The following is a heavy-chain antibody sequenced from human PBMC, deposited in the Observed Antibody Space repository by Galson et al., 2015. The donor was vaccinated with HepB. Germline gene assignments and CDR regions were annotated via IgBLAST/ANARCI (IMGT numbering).Heavy chain of an antibody. CDR1: GFTFSSQA. Sequence: SLRLSCAASGFTFSSQAIHWVRQAQGKGLEWVAVISSAGSNKYYADSVKGRFTISRDNSKNTLYLQMNSLRAEDTAVYFCAKDTNYDFDYWGQGTLVTVSS. CDR2: ISSAGSNK. CDR3: AKDTNYDFDY. D-gene: IGHD3-3*01. V-gene: IGHV3-30-3*01. J-gene: IGHJ4*02.